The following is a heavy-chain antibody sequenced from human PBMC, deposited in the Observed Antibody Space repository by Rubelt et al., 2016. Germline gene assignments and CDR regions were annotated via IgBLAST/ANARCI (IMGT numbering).Heavy chain of an antibody. Sequence: QVQLQQWGAGLLKPSETLSLTCAVYGGSFSGYYWSWIRQPPGKGLEWIGEINHSGSTNYNPSLKGRVTLSVEPSRNQCSRKLSSVTAADTAVYYCARRGDIGYGKWGQGTLVTVSS. CDR3: ARRGDIGYGK. V-gene: IGHV4-34*01. CDR1: GGSFSGYY. CDR2: INHSGST. J-gene: IGHJ4*02. D-gene: IGHD5-12*01.